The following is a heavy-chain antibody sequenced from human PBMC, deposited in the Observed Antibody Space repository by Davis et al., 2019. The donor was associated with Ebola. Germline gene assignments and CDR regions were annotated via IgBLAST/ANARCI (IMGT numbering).Heavy chain of an antibody. CDR2: LTYSGTT. D-gene: IGHD5-24*01. CDR3: ARGTRDGYNQNWYFDL. CDR1: GGSVSSSFYY. J-gene: IGHJ2*01. Sequence: SETLSLPCTVSGGSVSSSFYYWGWLRPPPGKGLDWIGSLTYSGTTYHNPSLRSRVTMPVDTSKNHFSLILTSVIAADTAVYACARGTRDGYNQNWYFDLWGRGTLVTVSS. V-gene: IGHV4-39*02.